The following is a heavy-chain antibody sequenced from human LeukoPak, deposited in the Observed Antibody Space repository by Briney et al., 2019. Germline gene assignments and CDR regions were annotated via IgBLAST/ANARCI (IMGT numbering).Heavy chain of an antibody. J-gene: IGHJ3*02. CDR3: ARLGSDYYDSPDI. CDR2: IYPGDSDT. V-gene: IGHV5-51*01. D-gene: IGHD3-22*01. CDR1: GYSFTSYR. Sequence: GESLKISCKGSGYSFTSYRIGWVRQMPGKGPEWMGIIYPGDSDTRYSPSFQGQVTISADKSISTAYLQWSSLKASDTAMYYCARLGSDYYDSPDIWGQGTMVTVSS.